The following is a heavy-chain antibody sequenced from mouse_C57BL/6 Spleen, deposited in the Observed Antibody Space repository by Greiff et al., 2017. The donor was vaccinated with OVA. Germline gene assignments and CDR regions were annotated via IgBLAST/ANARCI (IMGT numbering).Heavy chain of an antibody. J-gene: IGHJ4*01. Sequence: VQLQESGPELVKPGASVKISCKASGYAFSSSWMNWVKQRPGKGLEWIGRIYPGDGDTNYNGKFKGKATLTADKSSSTAYMQLSSLTSEDSAVYFCARSIYYGSSEAMDYWGQGTSVTVSS. V-gene: IGHV1-82*01. CDR2: IYPGDGDT. CDR3: ARSIYYGSSEAMDY. D-gene: IGHD1-1*01. CDR1: GYAFSSSW.